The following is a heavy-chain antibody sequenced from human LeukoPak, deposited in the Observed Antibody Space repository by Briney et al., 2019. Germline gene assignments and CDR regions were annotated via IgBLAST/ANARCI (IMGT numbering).Heavy chain of an antibody. V-gene: IGHV3-48*01. CDR1: GFTFSSYS. J-gene: IGHJ4*02. CDR3: VRDNPRCCGVIPANIDDY. D-gene: IGHD2-21*01. Sequence: GGSLRLSCAASGFTFSSYSMNWVRQAPGKGLEWVSYINGGGSPIYYADSVRGRFTISRDNAKNSLYLQMNSLRAEDTAVYYCVRDNPRCCGVIPANIDDYWGQGTLVTVSS. CDR2: INGGGSPI.